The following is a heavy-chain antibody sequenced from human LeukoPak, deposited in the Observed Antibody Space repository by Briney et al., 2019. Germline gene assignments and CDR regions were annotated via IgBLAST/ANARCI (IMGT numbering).Heavy chain of an antibody. Sequence: GGSLRLSSAASGVTFSSDSMNWVPQAPGEGLEWVSSISSSSSYIYYADSVKGRFTISRDNAKNSLYLQMNSLRAEATAVYYCARDSAYYDILTGEANFDYWGQGTLVTVSS. CDR2: ISSSSSYI. CDR3: ARDSAYYDILTGEANFDY. D-gene: IGHD3-9*01. J-gene: IGHJ4*02. CDR1: GVTFSSDS. V-gene: IGHV3-21*01.